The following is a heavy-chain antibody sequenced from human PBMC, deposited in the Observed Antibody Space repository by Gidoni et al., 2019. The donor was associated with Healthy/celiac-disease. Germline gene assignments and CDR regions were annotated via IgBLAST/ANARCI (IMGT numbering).Heavy chain of an antibody. J-gene: IGHJ4*02. D-gene: IGHD6-19*01. CDR3: ARGGIAVAGTDFDY. CDR2: INHSGRT. Sequence: QVQLQQWGAGLLKPSETLSLTCAVYGGSFSGYYWSWIRQPPGKGLEWIGEINHSGRTNYNPSLKSRVTISVDTSKNQFSLKLSSVTAADTAVYYCARGGIAVAGTDFDYWGQGTLVTVSS. CDR1: GGSFSGYY. V-gene: IGHV4-34*01.